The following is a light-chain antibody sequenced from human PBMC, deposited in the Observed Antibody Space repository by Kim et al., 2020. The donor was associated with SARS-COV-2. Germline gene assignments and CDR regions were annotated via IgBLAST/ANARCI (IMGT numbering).Light chain of an antibody. CDR2: GAS. J-gene: IGKJ4*01. CDR1: QSVSSSY. CDR3: QQYGSSPLT. Sequence: SAGERATLSCKARQSVSSSYLAWYQQKPGQAPRLLIYGASSRATGIPDRFSGSGSGTDFTLTISRLEPEDFAVYYCQQYGSSPLTFGGGTKVDIK. V-gene: IGKV3-20*01.